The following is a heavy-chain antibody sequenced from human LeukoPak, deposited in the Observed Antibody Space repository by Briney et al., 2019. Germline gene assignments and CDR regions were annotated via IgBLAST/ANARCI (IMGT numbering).Heavy chain of an antibody. J-gene: IGHJ4*02. CDR1: GFPFNTYS. CDR3: TSRGGNSPDY. CDR2: ISSTSTI. D-gene: IGHD4-23*01. V-gene: IGHV3-48*04. Sequence: GGSLRLSCAASGFPFNTYSMNWVRQAPGKGLEWVSYISSTSTIYYADSVKGRFTISRDNAKNSLYLQMNNLRAEDTAVYYCTSRGGNSPDYWGQGTLVTVSS.